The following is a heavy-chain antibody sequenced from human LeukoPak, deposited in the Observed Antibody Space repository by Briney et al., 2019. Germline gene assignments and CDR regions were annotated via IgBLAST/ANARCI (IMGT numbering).Heavy chain of an antibody. V-gene: IGHV4-30-4*02. Sequence: SETLSLTCTVSGGSISSYYWSWIRQPPGKGLEWIGYIYYSGSTYYNPSLKSRVTISVDTSKNQFSLKLSSVTAADTAVYYCARDYRIRDSSGYYYYYGMDVWGQGTTVTVSS. CDR2: IYYSGST. J-gene: IGHJ6*02. CDR1: GGSISSYY. D-gene: IGHD3-22*01. CDR3: ARDYRIRDSSGYYYYYGMDV.